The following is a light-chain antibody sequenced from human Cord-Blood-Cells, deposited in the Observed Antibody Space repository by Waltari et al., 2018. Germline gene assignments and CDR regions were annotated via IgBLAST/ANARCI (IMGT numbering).Light chain of an antibody. J-gene: IGKJ2*01. V-gene: IGKV2-28*01. CDR2: LGS. CDR1: QSLLHSNGYNY. CDR3: MQALQTPYT. Sequence: DIVMTQSPLSLPVTPGEPASISCRSSQSLLHSNGYNYLDWYLQKPGQSPQLLIYLGSNRASGVPDRFSGSGSGTGFTLKISRVEAEDVGVYYCMQALQTPYTVGQGTKLEIK.